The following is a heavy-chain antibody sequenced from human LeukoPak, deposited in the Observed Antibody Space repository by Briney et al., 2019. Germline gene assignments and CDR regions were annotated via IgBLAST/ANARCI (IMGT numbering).Heavy chain of an antibody. CDR1: GGTFSSYA. Sequence: SVKVSCKASGGTFSSYAISWVRQAPGQGLEWMGRIIPILGIANYAQKFQGRVTITADKSTSTAYMELRSLRSEETAVYYCASILLSAFDIWGQGTMVTVSS. CDR3: ASILLSAFDI. V-gene: IGHV1-69*04. D-gene: IGHD3-9*01. J-gene: IGHJ3*02. CDR2: IIPILGIA.